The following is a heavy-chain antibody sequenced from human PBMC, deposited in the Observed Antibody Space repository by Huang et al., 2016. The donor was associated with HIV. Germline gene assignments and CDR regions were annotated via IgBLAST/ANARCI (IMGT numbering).Heavy chain of an antibody. CDR1: GFPFNNHA. J-gene: IGHJ3*02. CDR2: ISNDGRNN. CDR3: ARAKDTWDAYDI. D-gene: IGHD5-18*01. V-gene: IGHV3-30*04. Sequence: QVQLLESGGGVVQPGRSLRLSCAASGFPFNNHAMHWVRHDPGKGRCWVSVISNDGRNNYYADSVKGRFTISRDSSKSTLFLHMTSLRTEDTAVYYCARAKDTWDAYDIWGQGTMVIVSS.